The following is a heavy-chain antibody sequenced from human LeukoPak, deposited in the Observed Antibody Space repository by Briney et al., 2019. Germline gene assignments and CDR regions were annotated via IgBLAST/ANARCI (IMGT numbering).Heavy chain of an antibody. J-gene: IGHJ6*02. Sequence: PGGSLRLSCATSGFTFSNYEMNWVRQAPGKGLEWVSYISGSGTSISYADSVKGRFTISRDNAKNSVYLQMNSLRAEDTAVYYCAGEQLLPDYYYYGMDVWGQGTTVTVSS. CDR2: ISGSGTSI. D-gene: IGHD6-6*01. CDR3: AGEQLLPDYYYYGMDV. CDR1: GFTFSNYE. V-gene: IGHV3-48*03.